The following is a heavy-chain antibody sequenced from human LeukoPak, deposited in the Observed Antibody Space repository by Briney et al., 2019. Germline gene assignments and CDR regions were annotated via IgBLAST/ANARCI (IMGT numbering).Heavy chain of an antibody. CDR2: ISISGSTI. CDR3: ARVSIAVAGTLG. CDR1: GFTFSSYS. V-gene: IGHV3-48*04. Sequence: GGSLRLSCAASGFTFSSYSMKWVRQAPGKGLEWVSYISISGSTIHYADSVKGRFTISRDNAKNSLYLQMNSLRAEDTAVYYCARVSIAVAGTLGWGQGTLVTVSS. D-gene: IGHD6-19*01. J-gene: IGHJ4*02.